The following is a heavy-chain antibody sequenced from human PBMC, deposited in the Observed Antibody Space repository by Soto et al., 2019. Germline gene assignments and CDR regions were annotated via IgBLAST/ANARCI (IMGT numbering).Heavy chain of an antibody. V-gene: IGHV3-13*01. CDR1: GFTFSSYD. CDR2: IGTAGDT. CDR3: ARGPPSYYYGSGSYPRYFDY. Sequence: GGSLRLSCAASGFTFSSYDMHWVRQATGKGLERVSAIGTAGDTYYPGSVKGRFTISRENAKNSLYLQMNSLRAGDTAVYYCARGPPSYYYGSGSYPRYFDYWGQGTLVTVSS. D-gene: IGHD3-10*01. J-gene: IGHJ4*02.